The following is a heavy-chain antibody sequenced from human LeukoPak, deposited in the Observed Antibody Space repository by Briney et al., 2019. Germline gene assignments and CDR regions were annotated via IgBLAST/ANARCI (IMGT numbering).Heavy chain of an antibody. J-gene: IGHJ5*02. CDR2: INPNSGGT. CDR3: TRDPTYRGTSGWYPGWFDP. Sequence: GASVKVSCKASGYTFTGYYMHWVRQAPGQGLEWMGWINPNSGGTNYAQKFQGRVTMTRDTSISTAYMELSRLRSDDTAVYYCTRDPTYRGTSGWYPGWFDPWGQGTLVTVSS. CDR1: GYTFTGYY. D-gene: IGHD6-19*01. V-gene: IGHV1-2*02.